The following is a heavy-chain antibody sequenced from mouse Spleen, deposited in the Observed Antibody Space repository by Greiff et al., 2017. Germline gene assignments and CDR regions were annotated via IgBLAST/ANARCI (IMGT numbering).Heavy chain of an antibody. CDR3: ARLAIYYGINRGYAMDY. J-gene: IGHJ4*01. CDR2: IDPSDSET. CDR1: GYTFTSYW. Sequence: QVQLQQPGAELVRPGSSVKLSCKASGYTFTSYWMHWVKQRPIQGLEWIGNIDPSDSETHYNQKFKDKATLTVDKSSSTAYMQLSSLTSEDSAVYYCARLAIYYGINRGYAMDYWGQGTSVTVSS. D-gene: IGHD2-1*01. V-gene: IGHV1-52*01.